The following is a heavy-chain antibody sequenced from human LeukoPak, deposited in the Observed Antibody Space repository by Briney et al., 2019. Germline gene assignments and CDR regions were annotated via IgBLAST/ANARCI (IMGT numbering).Heavy chain of an antibody. J-gene: IGHJ4*02. CDR1: GFTFSSYA. D-gene: IGHD3-3*01. Sequence: GGSLRLSCAASGFTFSSYALSWVRQAPGKGLEWVSAISGSGGSTYYADSVKGRFTISRDNSKNTLYLQMNSLRAEDTAVYYCAKGHDFWSGYYDYWGQGTLVTVSS. V-gene: IGHV3-23*01. CDR2: ISGSGGST. CDR3: AKGHDFWSGYYDY.